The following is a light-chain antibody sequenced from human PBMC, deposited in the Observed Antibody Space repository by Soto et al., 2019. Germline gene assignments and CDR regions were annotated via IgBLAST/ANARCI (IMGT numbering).Light chain of an antibody. CDR2: LEGSGSY. V-gene: IGLV4-60*02. CDR3: ETWDSNTVV. J-gene: IGLJ2*01. CDR1: GGHSSYI. Sequence: QLVLTQSSSASASLGSSVKLTCTLSGGHSSYIIAWHQQQPGKAPRYLMKLEGSGSYNKGSGVPDRFSGSSSGADRYLTISNLQFEDEADYYCETWDSNTVVFGGGTKLTVL.